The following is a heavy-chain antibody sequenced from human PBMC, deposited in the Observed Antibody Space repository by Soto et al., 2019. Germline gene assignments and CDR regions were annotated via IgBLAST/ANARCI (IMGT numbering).Heavy chain of an antibody. CDR2: ISSSSSTI. V-gene: IGHV3-48*01. CDR3: ARDLGYYYYMDV. CDR1: GFTFSSYS. J-gene: IGHJ6*03. Sequence: GGSLRLSCAASGFTFSSYSMNWVRQAPGKGLEWVSYISSSSSTIYYADSVKGRFTISRDNAKNSLYLQMNSLRAEDTAVYYCARDLGYYYYMDVWGKGTTVTVSS.